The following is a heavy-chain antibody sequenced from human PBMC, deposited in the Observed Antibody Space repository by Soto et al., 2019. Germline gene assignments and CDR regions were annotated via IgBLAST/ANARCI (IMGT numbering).Heavy chain of an antibody. CDR3: ARDNILGILYGGMDV. Sequence: SETLSLTCTVSGGSISSGDYYWSWIRQPPGKGLEWIGYIYYSGSTYYNPSLKSRVTISVDTSKNQFSLKLSSVTAADTAVYYCARDNILGILYGGMDVWGQGTTVTAP. V-gene: IGHV4-30-4*01. CDR2: IYYSGST. CDR1: GGSISSGDYY. J-gene: IGHJ6*02. D-gene: IGHD3-3*01.